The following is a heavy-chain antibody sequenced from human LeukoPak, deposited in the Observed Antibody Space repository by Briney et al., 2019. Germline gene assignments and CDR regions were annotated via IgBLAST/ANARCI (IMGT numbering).Heavy chain of an antibody. Sequence: SETLSLTCSVSGDSISSSAYYWGWIRQPPGKGLEWIGSIYHSGSTYYNPSLKSRVTISVDTSKNQFSLKLSSVTAADTAVYYCAKKSTETYYFDYWGQGTLVTVSS. CDR2: IYHSGST. V-gene: IGHV4-39*07. CDR3: AKKSTETYYFDY. CDR1: GDSISSSAYY. J-gene: IGHJ4*02.